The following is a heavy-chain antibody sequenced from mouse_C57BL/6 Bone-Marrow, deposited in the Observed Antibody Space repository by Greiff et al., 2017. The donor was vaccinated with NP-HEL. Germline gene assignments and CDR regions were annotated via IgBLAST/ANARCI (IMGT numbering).Heavy chain of an antibody. Sequence: QVQLQQPGAELVKPGASVKMSCKASGYTFTSYWITWVKQRPGQGLEWIGDIYPGSGSTNYNEKFKSKATLTVDTSSSTAYMQLSSLTSEDSAVYYCAREGMGYRYYAMDYWSQGTSVTVSA. V-gene: IGHV1-55*01. J-gene: IGHJ4*01. CDR2: IYPGSGST. CDR3: AREGMGYRYYAMDY. CDR1: GYTFTSYW. D-gene: IGHD2-10*02.